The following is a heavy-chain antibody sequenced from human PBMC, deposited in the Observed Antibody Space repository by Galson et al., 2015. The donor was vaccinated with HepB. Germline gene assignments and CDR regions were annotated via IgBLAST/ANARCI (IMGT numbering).Heavy chain of an antibody. CDR2: ISGSGATT. CDR3: AKANYPGYCSGERSGNCFPLYNFDC. D-gene: IGHD2-15*01. Sequence: SLRLSCAASGFTFSNYALNWVRQGPGKRLEWVAAISGSGATTYYAESVKGRFTISRDNCKNTLHLEMNSLRDDDTAVYYCAKANYPGYCSGERSGNCFPLYNFDCWGQGTLVTVSS. J-gene: IGHJ4*02. V-gene: IGHV3-23*01. CDR1: GFTFSNYA.